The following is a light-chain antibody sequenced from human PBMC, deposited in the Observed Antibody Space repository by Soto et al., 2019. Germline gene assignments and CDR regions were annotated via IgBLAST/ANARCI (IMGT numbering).Light chain of an antibody. CDR3: HYYGYGRDT. CDR2: GAS. J-gene: IGKJ5*01. V-gene: IGKV3-20*01. CDR1: QTVGSDY. Sequence: EIVLTQSPGTLSLSPGERVTFSCRASQTVGSDYLAWYQQKPGQAPRRLMYGASSRNNGIPDRFSGSGSGTYFTLSISRLKPEDFAVYFCHYYGYGRDTFGQGTRLESK.